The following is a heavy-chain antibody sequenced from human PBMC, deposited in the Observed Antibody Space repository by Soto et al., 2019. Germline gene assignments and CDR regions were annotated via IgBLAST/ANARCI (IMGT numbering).Heavy chain of an antibody. V-gene: IGHV1-18*01. D-gene: IGHD3-3*01. CDR3: ARFGWPPYSYQGLAV. Sequence: GASVKVSCKASGYTFTSYGITWVRQAPGQGLEWMGWISGYNGNTNYAQKLQDRVTMTTDTSTSTVYMEVRSLRSDDTAVYYCARFGWPPYSYQGLAVGGKGPTVTVSS. CDR2: ISGYNGNT. CDR1: GYTFTSYG. J-gene: IGHJ6*04.